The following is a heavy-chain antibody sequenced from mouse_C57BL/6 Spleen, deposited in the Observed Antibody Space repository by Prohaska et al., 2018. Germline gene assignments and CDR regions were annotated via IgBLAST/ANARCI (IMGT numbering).Heavy chain of an antibody. Sequence: QTYKVISTLTVDTSSSTAYMQLSSLTSEDSAVYYCARRGNDYDEDFDYWGQGTTLTVSS. CDR3: ARRGNDYDEDFDY. J-gene: IGHJ2*01. D-gene: IGHD2-4*01. V-gene: IGHV1-50*01.